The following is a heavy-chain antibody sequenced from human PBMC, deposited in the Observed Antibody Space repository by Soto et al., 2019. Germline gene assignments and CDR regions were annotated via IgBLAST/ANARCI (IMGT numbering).Heavy chain of an antibody. V-gene: IGHV4-39*01. CDR1: GGSISSSSYY. J-gene: IGHJ4*02. D-gene: IGHD6-19*01. Sequence: SETLSLTCTVSGGSISSSSYYWGWIRQPPGKGLGWIGSIYYSGSTYYNPSLKSRVAISVHTSKNQFSLKLSSVTAADTAVYDCARRVTRSGYDPRIALAATVEYWGQGSLVT. CDR2: IYYSGST. CDR3: ARRVTRSGYDPRIALAATVEY.